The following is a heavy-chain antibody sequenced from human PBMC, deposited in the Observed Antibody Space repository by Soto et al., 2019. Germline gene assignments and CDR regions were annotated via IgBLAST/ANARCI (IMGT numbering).Heavy chain of an antibody. D-gene: IGHD3-22*01. CDR2: VSYDGSNK. V-gene: IGHV3-30*18. J-gene: IGHJ4*02. CDR3: AKLGFDSSGASSVFDV. CDR1: GFSFSSYA. Sequence: GGSLRLSCAASGFSFSSYAMHWVRQAPGKGLEWVTSVSYDGSNKYYADSVKGRFTISRDNSKNTLYLQMNSLRVEDTAIYYCAKLGFDSSGASSVFDVWGLGTLVTVSS.